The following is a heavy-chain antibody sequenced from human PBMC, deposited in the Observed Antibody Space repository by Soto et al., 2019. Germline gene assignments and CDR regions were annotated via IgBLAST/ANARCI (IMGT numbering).Heavy chain of an antibody. Sequence: EVQLLESGGGLVPPGGSLRLSCAASGFDFSSYAMNWVRQAPGKGLEWVSGISGTGGSPYYADSVKGRFTISRDNSKNTVYLRMNGLRAEDTAVYYCAKGGGKYYFYYFDSWGQGTLVTVSS. J-gene: IGHJ4*02. CDR3: AKGGGKYYFYYFDS. CDR2: ISGTGGSP. V-gene: IGHV3-23*01. CDR1: GFDFSSYA. D-gene: IGHD1-26*01.